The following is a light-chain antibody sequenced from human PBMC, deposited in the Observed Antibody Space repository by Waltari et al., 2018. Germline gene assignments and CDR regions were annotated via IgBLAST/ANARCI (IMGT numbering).Light chain of an antibody. CDR2: GAS. J-gene: IGKJ1*01. Sequence: EIVLTQSPGTLSLSPGERATFSCRASQSVSRYLAWYQQKPGQAPRLLIYGASSRATGIPDRFSGSGSGTDFSLTISRLEPEDFAVYYCQNHERLPAMFGQGTKVEIK. CDR1: QSVSRY. V-gene: IGKV3-20*01. CDR3: QNHERLPAM.